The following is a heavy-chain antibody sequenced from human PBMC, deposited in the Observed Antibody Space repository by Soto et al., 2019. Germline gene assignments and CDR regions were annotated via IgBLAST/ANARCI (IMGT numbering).Heavy chain of an antibody. Sequence: EVQLVESGGGLVQPGRSLRLSCAASGFTLDDYAMHWVRQSPGKGLEWVSGISWNSGSIGYADSVKGRITISRDNAKNSLYLQMNSLRAEDTALYYCAKDTTAGAFDYWGQGTLVTVSS. CDR2: ISWNSGSI. CDR1: GFTLDDYA. J-gene: IGHJ4*02. V-gene: IGHV3-9*01. CDR3: AKDTTAGAFDY. D-gene: IGHD6-25*01.